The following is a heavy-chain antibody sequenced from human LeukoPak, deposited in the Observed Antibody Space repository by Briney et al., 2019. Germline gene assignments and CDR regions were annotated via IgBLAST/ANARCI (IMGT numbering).Heavy chain of an antibody. J-gene: IGHJ5*02. D-gene: IGHD3-10*01. CDR3: ARDTPLMVRGSPNWFDP. CDR1: GFTFSNYA. CDR2: LSGSGGST. V-gene: IGHV3-23*01. Sequence: GGSLRLSCAASGFTFSNYAMSWVRQAPGKGLEWVSALSGSGGSTYYADSVKGRFTISRDNAKNSLYLQMNSLRAEDTAVYYCARDTPLMVRGSPNWFDPWGQGTLVTVSS.